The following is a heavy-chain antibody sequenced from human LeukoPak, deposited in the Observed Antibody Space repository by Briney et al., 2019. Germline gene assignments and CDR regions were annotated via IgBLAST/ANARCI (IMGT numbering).Heavy chain of an antibody. J-gene: IGHJ4*02. CDR3: AREDTAMVIN. Sequence: PSETLSLTYAVYGGSFSGYYWSWIRQPPGKGLEWIGEINHSGSTNYNPSLKSRVTISVDTSKNQFSLKLSSVTAADTAVYYCAREDTAMVINWGQGTLVTVSS. D-gene: IGHD5-18*01. CDR2: INHSGST. CDR1: GGSFSGYY. V-gene: IGHV4-34*09.